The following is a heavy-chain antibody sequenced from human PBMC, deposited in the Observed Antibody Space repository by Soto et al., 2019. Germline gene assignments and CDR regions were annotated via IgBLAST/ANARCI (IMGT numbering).Heavy chain of an antibody. D-gene: IGHD1-26*01. J-gene: IGHJ4*02. CDR2: IKQDGSEK. CDR1: GFMFTNHG. V-gene: IGHV3-7*04. Sequence: GGSLRLSCAASGFMFTNHGMHWVRQAPGKGLEWVANIKQDGSEKYYVDSVKGRFTISRDNAKNSLYLQMNSLRAEDTAVYYCAREKWELLGTVDYWGQGTLVTVSS. CDR3: AREKWELLGTVDY.